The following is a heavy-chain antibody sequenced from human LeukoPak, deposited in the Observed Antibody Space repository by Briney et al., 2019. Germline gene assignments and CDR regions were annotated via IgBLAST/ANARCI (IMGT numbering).Heavy chain of an antibody. CDR2: ISGSGGSK. D-gene: IGHD3-22*01. J-gene: IGHJ3*02. Sequence: GGSLRLSCAASGFTFSSYAISWVRQAPGKGLEWVAAISGSGGSKYYADSVKGRFTISRDNSKNTLYLQMNSLRAEDTAVYQCAKGRYYHDNSDAFEIWGQGTMVTVSS. CDR3: AKGRYYHDNSDAFEI. V-gene: IGHV3-23*01. CDR1: GFTFSSYA.